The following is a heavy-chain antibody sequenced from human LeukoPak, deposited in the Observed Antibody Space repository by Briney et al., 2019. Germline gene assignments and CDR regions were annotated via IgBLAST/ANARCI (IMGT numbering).Heavy chain of an antibody. CDR1: GGSISSGSYF. D-gene: IGHD3-10*01. V-gene: IGHV4-61*02. CDR2: IYTSGST. J-gene: IGHJ4*02. CDR3: ARDPMVRGVMGY. Sequence: PSETLSLTCTVSGGSISSGSYFWSWIRQPAGKGLEWIGRIYTSGSTNYNPSLKSRVTISVDTSKNQFSLKLSSVTAADTAVYYCARDPMVRGVMGYWGQGTLVTVSS.